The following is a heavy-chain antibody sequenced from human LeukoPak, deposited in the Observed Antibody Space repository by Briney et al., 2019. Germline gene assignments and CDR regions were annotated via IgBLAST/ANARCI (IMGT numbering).Heavy chain of an antibody. CDR3: ARDSWWLVGYTRDHYFMDV. Sequence: SETLSLTCTVSGDSINKYYWSWIRQPAGKGLEWIGRIYASGATKYNPSLKSRVTMSVDTSKNEFSLKLRSVAAADAAVYYCARDSWWLVGYTRDHYFMDVWGKGTTVTVSS. V-gene: IGHV4-4*07. CDR2: IYASGAT. D-gene: IGHD2-8*02. CDR1: GDSINKYY. J-gene: IGHJ6*03.